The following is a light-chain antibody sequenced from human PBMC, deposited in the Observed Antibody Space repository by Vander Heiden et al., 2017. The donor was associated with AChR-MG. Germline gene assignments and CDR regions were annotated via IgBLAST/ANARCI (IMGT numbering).Light chain of an antibody. J-gene: IGLJ3*02. V-gene: IGLV3-1*01. Sequence: SYELTQPPSVSVSPGPQATVTCSGNKLGDKYVCWYQLNPGKSPVRVMYQDDKRHSWIPERFSGSNSGNTATLTISGTQTMDEADYYCQAWDSSTAVFGGGTKLTVL. CDR3: QAWDSSTAV. CDR2: QDD. CDR1: KLGDKY.